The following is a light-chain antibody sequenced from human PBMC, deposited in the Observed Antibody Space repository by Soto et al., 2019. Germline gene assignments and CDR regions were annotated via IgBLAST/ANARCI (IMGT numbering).Light chain of an antibody. V-gene: IGKV3-15*01. Sequence: EIGMTQSPAALSLSPGERVTLSCRASQAVATSLAWYQFRPDQAPRLLIYGASIRATGVPDRFSGSGSGTEFTLTISSLLSDDFAIYFCQHYHGWPSFGGGTKVEIK. CDR3: QHYHGWPS. J-gene: IGKJ4*01. CDR2: GAS. CDR1: QAVATS.